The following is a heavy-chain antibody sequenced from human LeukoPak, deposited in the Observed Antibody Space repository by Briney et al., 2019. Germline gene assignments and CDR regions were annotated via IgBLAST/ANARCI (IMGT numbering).Heavy chain of an antibody. CDR3: ARVLRWYRLGPGDDAFDI. V-gene: IGHV1-69*02. J-gene: IGHJ3*02. CDR2: IIPILGIA. CDR1: GGTFSSYT. Sequence: SVKVSCKASGGTFSSYTISWVRQAPGQGLEWMGRIIPILGIANYAQKFQGRVTITADKSTSTACMELSSLRSEDTAVYYCARVLRWYRLGPGDDAFDIWGQGTMVTVS. D-gene: IGHD4-23*01.